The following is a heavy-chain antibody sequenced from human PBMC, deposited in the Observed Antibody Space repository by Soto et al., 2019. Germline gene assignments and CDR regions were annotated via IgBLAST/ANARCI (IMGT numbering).Heavy chain of an antibody. CDR2: IIPIFGTA. CDR3: ARVGEELLWLPTLDP. J-gene: IGHJ5*02. CDR1: GGTFSSYA. D-gene: IGHD1-7*01. Sequence: QVQLVQSGAEVKKPGSSVKVSCKASGGTFSSYAISWVRQAPGQGLEWMGGIIPIFGTANYAQKFQGRVTITADESTSTAYMELSSLRSEDTAVCYCARVGEELLWLPTLDPWGQGTLVTVSS. V-gene: IGHV1-69*01.